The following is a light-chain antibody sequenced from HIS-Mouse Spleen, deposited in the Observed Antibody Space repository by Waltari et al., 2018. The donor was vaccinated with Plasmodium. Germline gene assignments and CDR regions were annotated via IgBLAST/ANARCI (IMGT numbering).Light chain of an antibody. V-gene: IGLV1-44*01. CDR1: SSNIGRNT. CDR3: AAWDDSLNGVV. CDR2: SNN. Sequence: QSVLTQPPSASGTPGQRVTISCSGSSSNIGRNTVNWYQQLPGTAPKLLIYSNNRRPSGVPDRFSGSNAGTSASLAISGLQSEDEADYYCAAWDDSLNGVVFGGGTKLTVL. J-gene: IGLJ2*01.